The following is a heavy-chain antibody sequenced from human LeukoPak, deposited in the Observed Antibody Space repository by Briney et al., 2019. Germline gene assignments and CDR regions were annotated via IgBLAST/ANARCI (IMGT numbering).Heavy chain of an antibody. J-gene: IGHJ6*03. V-gene: IGHV4-4*08. CDR3: AREGIAVADTYYYYYMDV. D-gene: IGHD6-19*01. Sequence: SETLSLTCTVSGGCISSYYWSWIRQPPGKGLEWIGRMYIGGRTTYNPSLKSRVTISLETTENQFSLRLRSVTAADTAVYYCAREGIAVADTYYYYYMDVWGKGTWVTVSS. CDR1: GGCISSYY. CDR2: MYIGGRT.